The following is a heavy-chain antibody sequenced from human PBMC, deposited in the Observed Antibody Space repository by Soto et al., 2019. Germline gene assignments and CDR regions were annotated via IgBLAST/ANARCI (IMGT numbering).Heavy chain of an antibody. V-gene: IGHV1-2*04. CDR2: INPNSGGT. CDR1: GYTFTGYY. D-gene: IGHD3-3*01. Sequence: ASVKVSCKASGYTFTGYYMHWVRQAPGQGLEWMGWINPNSGGTNYAQKFQGWVTMTRDTSISTAYMELSRLRPDDTAVYYCARGEYYDFWSGYYRELYYFDYWGQGTLVTVSS. J-gene: IGHJ4*02. CDR3: ARGEYYDFWSGYYRELYYFDY.